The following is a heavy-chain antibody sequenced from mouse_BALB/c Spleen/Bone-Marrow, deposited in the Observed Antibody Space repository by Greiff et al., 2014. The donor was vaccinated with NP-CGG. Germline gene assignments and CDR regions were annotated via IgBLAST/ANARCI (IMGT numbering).Heavy chain of an antibody. D-gene: IGHD1-1*01. Sequence: EVQGVESGGGLVQPGGSRKLSCAASGFTFSSFGIHWVRQAPEKGLEWVAYISSDSSTIYYADTVKGRFTISRDNPKNTLFLQMTSLRSEDTAMYYCARSNYVGYYAMDYWGQGTPVTVSS. CDR3: ARSNYVGYYAMDY. J-gene: IGHJ4*01. V-gene: IGHV5-17*02. CDR2: ISSDSSTI. CDR1: GFTFSSFG.